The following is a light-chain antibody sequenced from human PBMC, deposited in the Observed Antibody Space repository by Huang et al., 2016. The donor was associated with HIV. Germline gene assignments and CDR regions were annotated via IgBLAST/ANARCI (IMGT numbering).Light chain of an antibody. Sequence: DIQLTQSPPSLSASVGDTVTITCQASQDISNYLNWYQAKPGSAPKFLIYDASNLEAGVPSRFSGSGSGTHFTFTISTLQPEDIGTYYCQHDGDLPFTFGPGTKVDLK. J-gene: IGKJ3*01. V-gene: IGKV1-33*01. CDR3: QHDGDLPFT. CDR1: QDISNY. CDR2: DAS.